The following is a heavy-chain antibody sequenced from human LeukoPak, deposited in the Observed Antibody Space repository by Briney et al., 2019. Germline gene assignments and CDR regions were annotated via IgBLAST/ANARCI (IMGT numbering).Heavy chain of an antibody. D-gene: IGHD2-2*01. CDR1: GFTFSNYW. CDR2: VNTDGSEK. V-gene: IGHV3-7*01. CDR3: ARSDQGSEE. Sequence: GGSLRLSCATTGFTFSNYWMNWVRQAPGKGLEWVAIVNTDGSEKHYVDSVRGRFICSGANAKNSLYLPITSLRADATARYYCARSDQGSEEWGQGTLVTVSS. J-gene: IGHJ4*02.